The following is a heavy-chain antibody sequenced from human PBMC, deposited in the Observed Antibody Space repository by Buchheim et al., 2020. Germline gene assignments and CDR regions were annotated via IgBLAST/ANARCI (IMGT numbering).Heavy chain of an antibody. D-gene: IGHD3-10*01. Sequence: QVQLQESGPGLVKPSQTLSLTCSVSGGSITSTDYYWSWIRQRPGKGLEWIGYIYDSGRVYEYNPSLKSRLSISLDTSKSEVYLSLTSVTAADTAVYYCVGSGSYYTAAVWGQGIL. CDR1: GGSITSTDYY. J-gene: IGHJ4*02. CDR3: VGSGSYYTAAV. CDR2: IYDSGRV. V-gene: IGHV4-31*03.